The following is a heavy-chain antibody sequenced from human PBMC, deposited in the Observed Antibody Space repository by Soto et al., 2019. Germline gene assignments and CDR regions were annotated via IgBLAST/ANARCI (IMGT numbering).Heavy chain of an antibody. CDR2: VSATAGTT. Sequence: SLRLWCAAAWFTFGNFARSWVRQAPGKGLEWVSLVSATAGTTYYTDSVKGRFTISRDNSRNTVYLQMNSLRADDTAVYYCAKDRLAGGFDYWGQGTLVTVSS. CDR3: AKDRLAGGFDY. J-gene: IGHJ4*02. V-gene: IGHV3-23*01. D-gene: IGHD3-16*01. CDR1: WFTFGNFA.